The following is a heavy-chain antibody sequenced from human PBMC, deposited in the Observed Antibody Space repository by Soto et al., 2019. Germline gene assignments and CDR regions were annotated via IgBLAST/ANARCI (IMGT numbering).Heavy chain of an antibody. CDR3: AKDRFGFVLRYFDFDY. D-gene: IGHD3-9*01. J-gene: IGHJ4*02. Sequence: GGSLRLSCAASGFTFSSYAMSWVRQAPGKGLEWVSAISGSGGSTYYADSVKGRFTISRDNSKNTLYLQMNSLRAEDTAVYYCAKDRFGFVLRYFDFDYWGQGTLVTVSS. V-gene: IGHV3-23*01. CDR2: ISGSGGST. CDR1: GFTFSSYA.